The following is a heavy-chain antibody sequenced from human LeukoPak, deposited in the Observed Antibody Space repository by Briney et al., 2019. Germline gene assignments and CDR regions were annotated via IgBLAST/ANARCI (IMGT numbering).Heavy chain of an antibody. D-gene: IGHD3-10*01. Sequence: SETLSLTCTVSGYSISSGYYWGWTRQPPGKGLEWIGSIYHSGSTYYNPSLKSRVTISVDTSKNQFSLKLSSVTAADTAIYYCVEGLTMVRGVNFDYWGQGTLVTVSS. CDR2: IYHSGST. CDR1: GYSISSGYY. J-gene: IGHJ4*02. V-gene: IGHV4-38-2*02. CDR3: VEGLTMVRGVNFDY.